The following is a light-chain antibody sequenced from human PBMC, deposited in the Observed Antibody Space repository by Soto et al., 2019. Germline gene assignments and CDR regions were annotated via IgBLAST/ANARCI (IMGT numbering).Light chain of an antibody. V-gene: IGKV1-39*01. CDR1: HSISSH. CDR3: QQSYSTPLT. CDR2: GAA. J-gene: IGKJ4*01. Sequence: IQMTQSPSSLSASVGDRVTITCRASHSISSHLNWYQQRPGKAPNLLIYGAASLQSGVPSRLSGSGSGTDFPLTISSLQPADFATYYRQQSYSTPLTFGGGTRVEIK.